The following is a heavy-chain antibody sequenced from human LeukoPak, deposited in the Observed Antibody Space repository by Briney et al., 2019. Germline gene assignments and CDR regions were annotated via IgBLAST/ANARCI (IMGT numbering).Heavy chain of an antibody. J-gene: IGHJ4*02. Sequence: GGSLSLSCAASGFTFSSYGMQWVRQAPGRGLEWVAVIWYDGSNKYYANSVKGRFTISRDNSKNTLYLQMNSLRAEDTAVYYCARDGSGYSSSWRLYYFDYWGQGTLVTVSS. CDR3: ARDGSGYSSSWRLYYFDY. CDR1: GFTFSSYG. CDR2: IWYDGSNK. D-gene: IGHD6-13*01. V-gene: IGHV3-33*01.